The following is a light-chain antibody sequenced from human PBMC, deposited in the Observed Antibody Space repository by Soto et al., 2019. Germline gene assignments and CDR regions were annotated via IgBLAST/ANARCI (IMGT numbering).Light chain of an antibody. CDR2: KAY. CDR1: QTSSSW. J-gene: IGKJ1*01. Sequence: DIQMTQSPSTLSGSVGDRVTITCRASQTSSSWLAWYQQKPGKAPKLLIYKAYTLKSGVPSRFSGSGSGTEFTLTISSLQPDEFATYYCQHYNSYSEAFGQGTKVELQ. V-gene: IGKV1-5*03. CDR3: QHYNSYSEA.